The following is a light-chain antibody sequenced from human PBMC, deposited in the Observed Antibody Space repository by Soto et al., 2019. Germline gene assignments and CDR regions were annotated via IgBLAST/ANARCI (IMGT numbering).Light chain of an antibody. CDR2: DDD. J-gene: IGLJ1*01. V-gene: IGLV1-51*01. Sequence: QSVMTQPPSVSAAPGQRVTISCSGSSSNIGGNSVSWYQQLPGTAPKLLIYDDDKRPSGIPDRFSGSNSGTSATLGITGFHTGDEADYYCGSWDSSLSAYVFGTGTKLTVL. CDR3: GSWDSSLSAYV. CDR1: SSNIGGNS.